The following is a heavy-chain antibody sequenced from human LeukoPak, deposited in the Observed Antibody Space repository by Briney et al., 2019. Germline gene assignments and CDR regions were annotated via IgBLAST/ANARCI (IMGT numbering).Heavy chain of an antibody. Sequence: SETLSLTCAVSGGSISSSGYSWSWIRQPPGKGLEWLGYIHHTGSTYYNPSLKSRVTISENRSKNQFSLKLSSVTAADTAMYFCASTPTYCGGDCYYFDPWGQGTLVTVSS. CDR3: ASTPTYCGGDCYYFDP. J-gene: IGHJ5*02. V-gene: IGHV4-30-2*01. CDR1: GGSISSSGYS. D-gene: IGHD2-21*02. CDR2: IHHTGST.